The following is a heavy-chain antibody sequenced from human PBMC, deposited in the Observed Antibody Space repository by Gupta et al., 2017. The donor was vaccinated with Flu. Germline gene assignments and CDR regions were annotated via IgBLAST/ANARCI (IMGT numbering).Heavy chain of an antibody. D-gene: IGHD3-10*01. CDR2: IITVFGTA. CDR3: ATEKGFGELLN. J-gene: IGHJ4*02. CDR1: GGTFINYA. Sequence: QVHLVQSGTEVKKPGSSVKISCTVTGGTFINYAINWVRQAPGEGLVWMGDIITVFGTARYAQNFQGSVTITADKSTSTVYMELSSLTSEDTAVYYCATEKGFGELLNWGQGTLVTVSS. V-gene: IGHV1-69*06.